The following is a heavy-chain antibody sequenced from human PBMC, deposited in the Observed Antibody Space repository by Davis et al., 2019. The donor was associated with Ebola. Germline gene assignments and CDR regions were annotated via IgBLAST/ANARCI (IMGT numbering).Heavy chain of an antibody. Sequence: GESLKISCAASGFTFSSYAMSWVRQAPGKGLEWVSAISGSGGSTYYADSVKGRFTISRDNSKNTLYLQMNSLRAEDTAVYYCARVNAVTGYSRFDSWGQGTLVTVSS. D-gene: IGHD3-9*01. V-gene: IGHV3-23*01. CDR2: ISGSGGST. J-gene: IGHJ5*01. CDR1: GFTFSSYA. CDR3: ARVNAVTGYSRFDS.